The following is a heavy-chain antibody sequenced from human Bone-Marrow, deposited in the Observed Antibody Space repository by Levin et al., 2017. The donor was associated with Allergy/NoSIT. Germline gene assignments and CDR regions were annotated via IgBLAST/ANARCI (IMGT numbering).Heavy chain of an antibody. CDR3: ARSTTRDPVAATLGY. Sequence: ASVKVSCKASGYTFTGYYMHWVRQAPGQGLEWMGWINPNSGGTNYAQKFQGRVTMTRDTSISTAYMELSRLRSDDTAVYYCARSTTRDPVAATLGYWGQGTLVTVSS. CDR1: GYTFTGYY. CDR2: INPNSGGT. D-gene: IGHD2-15*01. V-gene: IGHV1-2*02. J-gene: IGHJ4*02.